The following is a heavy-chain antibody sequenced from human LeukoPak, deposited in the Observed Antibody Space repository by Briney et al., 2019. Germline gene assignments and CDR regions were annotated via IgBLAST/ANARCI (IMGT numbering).Heavy chain of an antibody. V-gene: IGHV4-39*07. J-gene: IGHJ4*02. Sequence: PSETLSLTCTVSGGSFSTYYWTWIRQPPGKGLEWIGSIYYSGSTYYNPSLKSRVTISVDTSKNQFSLKLSSVTAADTAVYYCARLYTVTTSFDYWGQGTLVTVSS. CDR2: IYYSGST. D-gene: IGHD4-17*01. CDR3: ARLYTVTTSFDY. CDR1: GGSFSTYY.